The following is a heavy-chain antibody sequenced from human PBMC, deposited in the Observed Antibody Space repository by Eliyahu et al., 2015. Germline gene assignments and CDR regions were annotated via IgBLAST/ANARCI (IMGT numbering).Heavy chain of an antibody. CDR1: GGSIXTTSYY. CDR3: ARRASGWNVGWFDP. J-gene: IGHJ5*02. Sequence: QLQLQESGPGLVTPSETLXLTCTXSGGSIXTTSYYGGWFRQSPGEGLEWIGTMYYSGTTYYNPSLKSRVTMSIDTSKNLFSLKLNSVTAADTAVYYCARRASGWNVGWFDPWGQGTLVTVSS. CDR2: MYYSGTT. D-gene: IGHD1-1*01. V-gene: IGHV4-39*01.